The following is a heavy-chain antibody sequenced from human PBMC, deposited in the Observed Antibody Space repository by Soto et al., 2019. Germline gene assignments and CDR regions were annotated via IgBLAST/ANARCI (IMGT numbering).Heavy chain of an antibody. CDR3: ARWVAAAGAVFDC. CDR2: IYRSGST. V-gene: IGHV4-4*02. J-gene: IGHJ4*02. CDR1: GGSISSSNW. D-gene: IGHD6-13*01. Sequence: QVQLQESGPGLVKPSGTLSLTCAVSGGSISSSNWWTWVRQPPGKGLEWIGEIYRSGSTNYNPSLMGRVTLSVDTSKNHFSLRLNSVTAADTAVYYCARWVAAAGAVFDCWGQGTLVTVSS.